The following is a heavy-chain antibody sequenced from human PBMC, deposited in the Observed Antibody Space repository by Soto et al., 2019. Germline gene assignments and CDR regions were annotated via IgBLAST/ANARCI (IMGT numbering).Heavy chain of an antibody. CDR2: INPSGGST. CDR3: ARVLSGSYYGYYYYGMDV. D-gene: IGHD1-26*01. CDR1: GYTFTSYY. Sequence: VNVSRKPSGYTFTSYYMHWLRQAPGKGLEWMGIINPSGGSTSYAQKFQGRVTMTRDTSTSTVCMELSSLRSEDTAVYYCARVLSGSYYGYYYYGMDVWGQGTTVTVSS. J-gene: IGHJ6*02. V-gene: IGHV1-46*01.